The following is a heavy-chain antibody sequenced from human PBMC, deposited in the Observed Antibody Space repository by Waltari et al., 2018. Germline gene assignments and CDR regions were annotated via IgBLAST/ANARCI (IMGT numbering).Heavy chain of an antibody. V-gene: IGHV4-34*02. CDR1: VGSFSGYY. J-gene: IGHJ5*02. Sequence: QVQLQQWGAGLLKPSETLSLTCGVYVGSFSGYYWSWIRQPPGKRLEWIGHINPHGTTKDQPSLKSRVTISLDTSKNQFSLNLKSGSAADTAVYYCARLPLGRDFFIWFDPWGQGTLVTVSS. CDR2: INPHGTT. D-gene: IGHD1-26*01. CDR3: ARLPLGRDFFIWFDP.